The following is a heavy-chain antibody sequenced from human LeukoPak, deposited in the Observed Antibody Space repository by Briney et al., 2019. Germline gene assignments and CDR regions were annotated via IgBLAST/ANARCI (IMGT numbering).Heavy chain of an antibody. CDR1: GYTFTGYY. D-gene: IGHD6-13*01. J-gene: IGHJ4*02. CDR3: ARKGIAAAGVDY. CDR2: INPNSGST. Sequence: ASVKVSCKASGYTFTGYYMNWVRQAPGQGLEWMGWINPNSGSTNYAQKFQGRVTMTTDTSTSTAYMDLRSLRSDDTAVYYCARKGIAAAGVDYWGQGTLVTVSS. V-gene: IGHV1-2*02.